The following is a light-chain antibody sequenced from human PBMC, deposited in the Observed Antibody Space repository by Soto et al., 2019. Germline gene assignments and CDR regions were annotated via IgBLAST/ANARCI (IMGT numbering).Light chain of an antibody. CDR3: LQYETYWT. CDR1: HSISTW. Sequence: DIQMTQSPSSLSASVGDRVTITCRASHSISTWLAWYQQKPGTAPKLLIYDAFSLESGVPSRFSGSGSGTEFTLTISSLQPDDFATYYCLQYETYWTFGQGTRWIS. V-gene: IGKV1-5*01. CDR2: DAF. J-gene: IGKJ1*01.